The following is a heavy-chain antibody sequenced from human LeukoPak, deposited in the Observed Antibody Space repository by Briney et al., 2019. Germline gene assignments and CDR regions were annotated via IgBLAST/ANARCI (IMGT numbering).Heavy chain of an antibody. CDR2: ISHSGST. V-gene: IGHV4-31*03. Sequence: SQTLSLTCTVSGGSISSVGYYWSWIRQHPGKGLEWIGYISHSGSTYYNPTLERRVTISVDTSKNQFSLKLSSVTAADTAVYYCARDSVVVPAAIRPYYYGMDVWGQGTTVTVSS. J-gene: IGHJ6*02. CDR1: GGSISSVGYY. D-gene: IGHD2-2*01. CDR3: ARDSVVVPAAIRPYYYGMDV.